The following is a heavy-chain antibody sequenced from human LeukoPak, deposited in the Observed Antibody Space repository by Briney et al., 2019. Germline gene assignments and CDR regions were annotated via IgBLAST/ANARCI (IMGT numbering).Heavy chain of an antibody. CDR1: GGSISSGSYY. D-gene: IGHD4-17*01. CDR3: ARVAYGDYYYYMDV. J-gene: IGHJ6*03. Sequence: PSETLSLTCTVSGGSISSGSYYWSWIRQPAGKGLEWIGRIYTSGSTNYNPSLKSRVTISVDTSKNQFSLKLSSVTAVDTAVYYCARVAYGDYYYYMDVWGKGTTVTISS. CDR2: IYTSGST. V-gene: IGHV4-61*02.